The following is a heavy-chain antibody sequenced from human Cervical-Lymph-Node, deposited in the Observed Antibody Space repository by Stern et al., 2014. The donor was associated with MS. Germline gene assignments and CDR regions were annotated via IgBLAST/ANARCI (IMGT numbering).Heavy chain of an antibody. Sequence: QVQLQQWGAGPVKPSETLSLTCAVFGGSFSDFYWTWIRQPPGKGLEWIGEIDHSGPTTHTPSLKSRFTVLVDPARKEFSLRLRSVTAADTAVYYCASAGYSSSQFSWFDRWGQGTLVTVSS. CDR2: IDHSGPT. J-gene: IGHJ5*02. V-gene: IGHV4-34*01. CDR3: ASAGYSSSQFSWFDR. CDR1: GGSFSDFY. D-gene: IGHD6-13*01.